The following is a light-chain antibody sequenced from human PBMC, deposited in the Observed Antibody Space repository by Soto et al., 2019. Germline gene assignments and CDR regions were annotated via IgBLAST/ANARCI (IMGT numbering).Light chain of an antibody. Sequence: QAVVTQEPSFSVSPGRTVTLTCGLSSGAVSTSYYPSWYQQTPGKAPRTLIYSTNTRSSGVPDRFSGSILGNKAALTITGAQADDESDYCCVLYMGSGIAVFGGGTKLTVL. CDR2: STN. CDR1: SGAVSTSYY. CDR3: VLYMGSGIAV. J-gene: IGLJ3*02. V-gene: IGLV8-61*01.